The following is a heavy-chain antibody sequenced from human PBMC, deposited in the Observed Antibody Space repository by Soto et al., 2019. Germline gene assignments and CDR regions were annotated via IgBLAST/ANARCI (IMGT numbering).Heavy chain of an antibody. D-gene: IGHD1-1*01. CDR3: SRADWNRPPPHFDY. J-gene: IGHJ4*02. CDR2: IYYSGST. Sequence: PSETLSLTCTVSGGSIISGYYYWSWIRQPPGKGLEWIGYIYYSGSTYYNPSLKSRVTISVETSKNQFSLKLSSVTAADTAVYYCSRADWNRPPPHFDYWGQGTMVTVSS. V-gene: IGHV4-30-4*01. CDR1: GGSIISGYYY.